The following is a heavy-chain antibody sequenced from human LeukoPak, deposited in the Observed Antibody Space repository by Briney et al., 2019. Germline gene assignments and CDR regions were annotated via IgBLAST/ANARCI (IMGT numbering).Heavy chain of an antibody. CDR3: ARNRGRNWSDP. V-gene: IGHV4-59*08. CDR2: MYYRRSS. Sequence: SETLSLTLTVTLGSLSRYHWSWIRQPPGKGLEWMGYMYYRRSSNYNPSLKSRVTISAHTSKNQFSLNLTSVTAADRAVYYCARNRGRNWSDPWGEGALVTVSS. J-gene: IGHJ5*02. CDR1: LGSLSRYH. D-gene: IGHD2/OR15-2a*01.